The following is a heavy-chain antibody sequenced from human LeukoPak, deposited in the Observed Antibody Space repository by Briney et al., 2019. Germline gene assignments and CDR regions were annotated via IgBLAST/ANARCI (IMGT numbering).Heavy chain of an antibody. D-gene: IGHD2-15*01. CDR2: INPSGGSA. V-gene: IGHV1-46*01. Sequence: ASVKVSCKASGYTFTNYYMHWVRQAPGQGLEWMGLINPSGGSASYAQKFQGRVTMTRDTSISTAYMELSRLRSDDTAVYYCARAVRYCSGGSCYNWFDPWGQGTLVTVSS. CDR1: GYTFTNYY. CDR3: ARAVRYCSGGSCYNWFDP. J-gene: IGHJ5*02.